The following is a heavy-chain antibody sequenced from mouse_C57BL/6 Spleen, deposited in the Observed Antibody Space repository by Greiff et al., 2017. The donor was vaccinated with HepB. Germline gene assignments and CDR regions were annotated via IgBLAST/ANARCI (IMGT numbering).Heavy chain of an antibody. J-gene: IGHJ3*01. CDR2: ISDGGSYT. CDR3: ARDPGHYGSSFWFAY. CDR1: GFTFSSYA. V-gene: IGHV5-4*01. Sequence: EVKLVESGGGLVKPGGSLKLSCAASGFTFSSYAMSWVRQTPEKRLEWVATISDGGSYTYYPDNVKGRFTISRDNAKNNLYLQMSQLKSEDTAMYYCARDPGHYGSSFWFAYWGQGTLVTVSA. D-gene: IGHD1-1*01.